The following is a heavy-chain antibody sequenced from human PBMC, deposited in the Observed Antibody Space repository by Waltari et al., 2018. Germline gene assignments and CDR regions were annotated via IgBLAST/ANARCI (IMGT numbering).Heavy chain of an antibody. Sequence: QVQLQESGPGLVKPSETLSLTCAVSGYSISSGYYWGWIRQPPGKGLAWIGSIYHSGSNYCNASLQSRVTIAGDTSKNQFSLKLSPVTAADTAVYYWARQSTGGDCYFALQVDFCGVYFDYWGQGTLVTVSS. J-gene: IGHJ4*02. D-gene: IGHD2-21*01. CDR3: ARQSTGGDCYFALQVDFCGVYFDY. CDR2: IYHSGSN. V-gene: IGHV4-38-2*01. CDR1: GYSISSGYY.